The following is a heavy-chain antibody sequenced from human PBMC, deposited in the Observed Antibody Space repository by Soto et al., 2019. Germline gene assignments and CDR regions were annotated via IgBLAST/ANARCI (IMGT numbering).Heavy chain of an antibody. J-gene: IGHJ4*02. CDR3: ARGITAAGVKYFDY. V-gene: IGHV4-34*01. Sequence: QVQLQQWGAGLLKPSETLSLTCAVYGGSFSGYYWSWIRQPPGKGLEWIGEINHSGSTNYNPSLKSRVTISVDTSKNQFSLKLSSVTAADTAVYYCARGITAAGVKYFDYWGQGTLVTVSS. CDR2: INHSGST. D-gene: IGHD6-13*01. CDR1: GGSFSGYY.